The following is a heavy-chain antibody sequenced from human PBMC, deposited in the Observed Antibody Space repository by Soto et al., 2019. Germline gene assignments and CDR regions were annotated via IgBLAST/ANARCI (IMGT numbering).Heavy chain of an antibody. J-gene: IGHJ5*02. D-gene: IGHD1-1*01. V-gene: IGHV3-21*01. CDR2: ISSSSSYI. CDR3: ARYFSKGTAWFDP. Sequence: PWGSLRLSCAASGFTFSSYSMNWVRQAPGKGLEWVSSISSSSSYIYYADSVKGRFTISRDNAKNSLYLQMNSLRAEDTAVYYCARYFSKGTAWFDPWGQGTLVTVSS. CDR1: GFTFSSYS.